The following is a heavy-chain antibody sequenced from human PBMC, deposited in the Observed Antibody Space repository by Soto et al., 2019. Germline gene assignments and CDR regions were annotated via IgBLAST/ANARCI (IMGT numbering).Heavy chain of an antibody. CDR1: GGTFSSYA. CDR2: IIPIFGTA. D-gene: IGHD4-17*01. CDR3: ARVAVGVYGDYENFDY. Sequence: SVKVSCKASGGTFSSYAISWVRQAPGQGLEWMGGIIPIFGTANYAQKFQGRVTITADESTSTAYMELSSLRSEDTAVYYCARVAVGVYGDYENFDYWGQGTLVTVSS. J-gene: IGHJ4*02. V-gene: IGHV1-69*13.